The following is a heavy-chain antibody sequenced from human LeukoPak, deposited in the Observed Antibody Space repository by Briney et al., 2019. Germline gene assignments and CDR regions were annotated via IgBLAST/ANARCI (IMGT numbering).Heavy chain of an antibody. Sequence: GGSLRLSCAASGFTVSSNYMSWVRQAPGKGLEWVSVIYSGGSTYYADSVKGRFTISRDNSKNTLYLQMNSLRAEDTAVYYCARGSYSSSWQPLETYYFDYWGQGTLVTVSS. D-gene: IGHD6-13*01. V-gene: IGHV3-66*01. CDR3: ARGSYSSSWQPLETYYFDY. J-gene: IGHJ4*02. CDR2: IYSGGST. CDR1: GFTVSSNY.